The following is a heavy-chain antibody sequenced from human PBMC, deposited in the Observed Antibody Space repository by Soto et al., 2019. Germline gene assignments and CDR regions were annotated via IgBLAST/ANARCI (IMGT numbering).Heavy chain of an antibody. J-gene: IGHJ3*02. D-gene: IGHD2-15*01. V-gene: IGHV3-11*01. CDR2: ISSSGSTK. CDR3: ARDLYCSGGSCYSGAFDI. Sequence: VQLVESGGGLVKPGGSLRLSCAASGFAFSDYYMSWIRQAPGKGLEWVSYISSSGSTKYYADSVKGRFTISRDNAKNSLYLQMNSLRAEDTAVYYCARDLYCSGGSCYSGAFDIWGQGTMVTVSS. CDR1: GFAFSDYY.